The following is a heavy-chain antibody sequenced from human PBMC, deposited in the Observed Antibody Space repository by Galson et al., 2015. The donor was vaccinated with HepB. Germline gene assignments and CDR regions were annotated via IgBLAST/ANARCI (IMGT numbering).Heavy chain of an antibody. CDR1: GFTFSSYG. CDR2: ISYDGSNK. CDR3: AKAAVAGTYYYGMDV. Sequence: SLRLSCAASGFTFSSYGMHWVRQAPGKGLEWVAVISYDGSNKYYADSVKGRFTISRDNSKNTLYLQMNSLRAEDTAVYYCAKAAVAGTYYYGMDVWGQGTTVTVSS. V-gene: IGHV3-30*18. D-gene: IGHD6-19*01. J-gene: IGHJ6*02.